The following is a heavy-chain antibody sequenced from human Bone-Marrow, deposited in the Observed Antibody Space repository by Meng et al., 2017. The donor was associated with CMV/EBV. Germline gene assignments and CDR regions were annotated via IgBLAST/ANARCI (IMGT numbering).Heavy chain of an antibody. J-gene: IGHJ4*02. CDR2: VPHDRTYI. CDR1: GFTFSDYY. CDR3: ARDEKLVPVDS. Sequence: GESLKISCAASGFTFSDYYMSWIRQAPGKGLEWVAVVPHDRTYIYYADSVKGRFTISRDNSKNTLYLQMNSLRAEDTAIYYCARDEKLVPVDSWGQGTLVTVSS. D-gene: IGHD6-6*01. V-gene: IGHV3-30*03.